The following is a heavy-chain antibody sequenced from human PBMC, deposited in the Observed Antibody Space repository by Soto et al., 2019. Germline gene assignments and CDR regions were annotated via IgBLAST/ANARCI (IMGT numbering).Heavy chain of an antibody. CDR1: GGSFSGYY. J-gene: IGHJ3*02. CDR3: ARVGYCISSSCHDAFDI. V-gene: IGHV4-34*01. CDR2: INHSGST. D-gene: IGHD2-2*01. Sequence: SETLSLTCAVYGGSFSGYYWSWIRQPPGKGLEWIGEINHSGSTNYNPSLKSRVTISVDTSKNQVSLKLSSVTAADTAVYYCARVGYCISSSCHDAFDIWGQGTMVTVSS.